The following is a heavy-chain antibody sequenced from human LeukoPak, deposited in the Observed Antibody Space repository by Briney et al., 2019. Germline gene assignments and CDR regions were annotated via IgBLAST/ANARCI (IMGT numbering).Heavy chain of an antibody. Sequence: GRSLRLSCAASGFTFSRYAMHWVRQAPGKGLEWVAVISYDGSNKYYADSVKGRFTISRDNSKNTLYLQMNSLRAEDTAVYYCARDGYDILTGYFDYWGQGTLVTVSS. CDR2: ISYDGSNK. D-gene: IGHD3-9*01. V-gene: IGHV3-30*01. CDR1: GFTFSRYA. J-gene: IGHJ4*02. CDR3: ARDGYDILTGYFDY.